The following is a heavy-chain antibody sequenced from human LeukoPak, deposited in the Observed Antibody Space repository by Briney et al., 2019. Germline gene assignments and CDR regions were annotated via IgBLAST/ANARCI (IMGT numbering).Heavy chain of an antibody. J-gene: IGHJ4*02. Sequence: GGSLRLSCAASGFTFSNNWMHWVRQAPGKGLEWVAFIRYDGSNKYYADSVKGRFTISRDNSKNTLYLQMNSLRAEDTAVYYCAKFYYDSSGYQNPFDYWGQGTLVTVSS. V-gene: IGHV3-30*02. CDR1: GFTFSNNW. CDR2: IRYDGSNK. CDR3: AKFYYDSSGYQNPFDY. D-gene: IGHD3-22*01.